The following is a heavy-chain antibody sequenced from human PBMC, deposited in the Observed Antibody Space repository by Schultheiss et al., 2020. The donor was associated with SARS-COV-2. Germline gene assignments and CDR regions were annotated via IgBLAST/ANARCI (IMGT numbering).Heavy chain of an antibody. Sequence: SETLSLTCAVYGGSFSGYYWSWIRQPPGKGLEWIGYIYYSGSTNYNPSLKSRVTISVDTSKNQFSLKLSSVTAADTAVYYCALDYGDYEGYFDYWGQGTLVTVSS. CDR2: IYYSGST. CDR1: GGSFSGYY. J-gene: IGHJ4*02. D-gene: IGHD4-17*01. CDR3: ALDYGDYEGYFDY. V-gene: IGHV4-59*01.